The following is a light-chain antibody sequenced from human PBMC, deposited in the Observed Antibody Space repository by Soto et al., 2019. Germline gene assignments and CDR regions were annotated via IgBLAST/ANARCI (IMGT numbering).Light chain of an antibody. V-gene: IGKV1-33*01. Sequence: DIQMTQSPSSLSASVGDRVTITCQASQDITNYLNWYQQTPGKAPNLLIYGASNLETGVPSRFSGSGSGTDFTFTISSLQAEDIGTHFCQQYDSVFTFGQGTRLEIK. J-gene: IGKJ5*01. CDR2: GAS. CDR3: QQYDSVFT. CDR1: QDITNY.